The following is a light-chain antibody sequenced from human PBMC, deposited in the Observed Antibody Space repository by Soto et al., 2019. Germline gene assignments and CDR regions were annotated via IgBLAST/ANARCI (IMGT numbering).Light chain of an antibody. J-gene: IGKJ1*01. CDR3: HQRQSWPRT. CDR2: GAS. V-gene: IGKV3-20*01. CDR1: QSVSSSY. Sequence: EIVLTQSPGTLSLGQWEIATLSCGASQSVSSSYLAWYQQKPGQAPRLLIYGASTRATGIPARFSASGTGTDFTLTISDVQPEDFAVYYCHQRQSWPRTFGQGTKVDIK.